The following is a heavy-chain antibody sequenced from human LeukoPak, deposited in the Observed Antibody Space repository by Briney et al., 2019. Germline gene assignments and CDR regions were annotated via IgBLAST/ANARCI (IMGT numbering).Heavy chain of an antibody. J-gene: IGHJ5*01. Sequence: PGGSLRLSCAASGFTFSNYAMSWVRQTPGKGLECVSVVTGSGGDTYYTGSVNGRFTISRDNSKNTLYLQMNSRRAEDTAVYYCARGTLEHCSGASCYPLDSWGQGTLVTVSS. CDR1: GFTFSNYA. CDR2: VTGSGGDT. D-gene: IGHD2-15*01. CDR3: ARGTLEHCSGASCYPLDS. V-gene: IGHV3-23*01.